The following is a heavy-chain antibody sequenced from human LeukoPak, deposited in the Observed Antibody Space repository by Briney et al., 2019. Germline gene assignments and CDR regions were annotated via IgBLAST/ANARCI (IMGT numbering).Heavy chain of an antibody. CDR1: GFTFSNAW. D-gene: IGHD2-15*01. CDR2: IKSKTDGGTT. CDR3: TTEGYCSGGSCYIYFQH. J-gene: IGHJ1*01. Sequence: PGGSLRLSCAASGFTFSNAWMSWVRQAPGKGLEWVGRIKSKTDGGTTDYAAPVKGRFTISRDDSKNTLYPQMNSLKTEDTAVYYCTTEGYCSGGSCYIYFQHWGQGTLVTVSS. V-gene: IGHV3-15*01.